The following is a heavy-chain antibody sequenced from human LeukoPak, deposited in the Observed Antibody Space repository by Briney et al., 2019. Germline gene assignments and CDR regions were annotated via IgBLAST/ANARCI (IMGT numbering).Heavy chain of an antibody. J-gene: IGHJ6*03. CDR1: GYTFTGYY. CDR3: ARLGEAAAAGQATIYYYYMDV. V-gene: IGHV1-2*02. Sequence: ASVKVSCKASGYTFTGYYMHWVRQAPGQGLEWMGWINPNGGGTKYAQKFQGRVTMTRDTSISTAYMELSRLRSDDTAVYYCARLGEAAAAGQATIYYYYMDVWGKGTTVTVSS. D-gene: IGHD1-26*01. CDR2: INPNGGGT.